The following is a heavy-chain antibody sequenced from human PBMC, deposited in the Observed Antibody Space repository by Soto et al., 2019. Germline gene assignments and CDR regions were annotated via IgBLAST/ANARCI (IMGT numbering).Heavy chain of an antibody. D-gene: IGHD2-15*01. Sequence: ASVKVSCKASGYSFTGYYMHWVRQAPGQGLEWMGIINPYGGGTTSAQKFQGRVTMTRDTSTSTVYMQLNSLGSEDTAIYYCATHVVTDDHRGGSFDTWGQGTLVTVSA. CDR1: GYSFTGYY. CDR2: INPYGGGT. CDR3: ATHVVTDDHRGGSFDT. J-gene: IGHJ5*02. V-gene: IGHV1-46*01.